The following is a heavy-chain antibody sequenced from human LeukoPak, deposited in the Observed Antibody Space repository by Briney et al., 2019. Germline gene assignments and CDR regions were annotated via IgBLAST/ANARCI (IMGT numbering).Heavy chain of an antibody. D-gene: IGHD2-21*01. CDR2: TYYRSKWYN. J-gene: IGHJ4*02. Sequence: SQTLSLTCAISGDSVSSNSAAWNWIRQSPSSGLEWLGRTYYRSKWYNDYAVSVKSRLTINPDTSKNQFSLQLNSVTPEDSAVYYCARSGGDLDYWGQGTLVTVSS. CDR1: GDSVSSNSAA. CDR3: ARSGGDLDY. V-gene: IGHV6-1*01.